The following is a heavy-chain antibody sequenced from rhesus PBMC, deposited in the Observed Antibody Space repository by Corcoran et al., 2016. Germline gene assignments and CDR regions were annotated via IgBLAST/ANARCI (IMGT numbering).Heavy chain of an antibody. CDR1: GYSISSGYD. D-gene: IGHD2-27*01. J-gene: IGHJ4*01. Sequence: QVQLQESGPGVVKPSETLSLTCAVSGYSISSGYDWSWIRQPPGTGLEWIGYIYGSSGSTNANPSRNNRVTISKDTSKNQFSLKLSSVTAADTAVYYCAQRVVFTASFDYWGQGVLVTVSS. CDR3: AQRVVFTASFDY. V-gene: IGHV4-76*01. CDR2: IYGSSGST.